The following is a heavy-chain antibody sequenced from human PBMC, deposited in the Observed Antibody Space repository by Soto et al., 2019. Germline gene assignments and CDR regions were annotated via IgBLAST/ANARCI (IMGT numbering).Heavy chain of an antibody. J-gene: IGHJ4*02. D-gene: IGHD3-3*01. CDR2: IFSNDEK. CDR3: ARTIMYYDFWSGYYIGSDFDY. V-gene: IGHV2-26*01. CDR1: GFSLSNARMG. Sequence: SGRTLVNPTETLTLTCTVSGFSLSNARMGVSWIRQPPGKALEWLAHIFSNDEKSYSTSLKSRLTICKDTSKSQVVLTMTNMDPVDTATYYCARTIMYYDFWSGYYIGSDFDYWGQGTLVTVSS.